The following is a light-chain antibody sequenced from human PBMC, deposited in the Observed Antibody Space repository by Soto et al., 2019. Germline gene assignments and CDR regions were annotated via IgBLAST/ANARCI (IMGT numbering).Light chain of an antibody. CDR1: QSISNL. Sequence: DIQMTQSPASLSASVGDRVTISCRASQSISNLLNWYQQKPGTAPRLLIYRASSVQSGVPPRFSGSGSGRDFTLTISSLRPEDIATYFCQHSYSSPPWTFGQGTKVEV. CDR2: RAS. J-gene: IGKJ1*01. CDR3: QHSYSSPPWT. V-gene: IGKV1-39*01.